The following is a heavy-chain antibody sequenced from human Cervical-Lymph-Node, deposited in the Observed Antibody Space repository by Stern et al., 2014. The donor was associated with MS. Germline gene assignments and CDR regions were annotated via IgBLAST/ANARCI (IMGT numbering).Heavy chain of an antibody. V-gene: IGHV1-69*09. CDR3: ARVPIVVLVPTRGDAFDI. CDR2: IIPMYDIA. CDR1: GGTFSSYT. J-gene: IGHJ3*02. D-gene: IGHD2-15*01. Sequence: VQLVESGAEVRKPGSSVRVSCKTSGGTFSSYTISWVRQVPGQGLEWMGRIIPMYDIANYAQKFQGRVTITADKSTSTAYMELSSLRSEDTAVYYCARVPIVVLVPTRGDAFDIWGQGTMVTVSS.